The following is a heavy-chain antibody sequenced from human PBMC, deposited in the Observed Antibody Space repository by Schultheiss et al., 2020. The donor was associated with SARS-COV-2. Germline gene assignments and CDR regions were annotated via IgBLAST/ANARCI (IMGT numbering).Heavy chain of an antibody. CDR1: GFTFDDYA. J-gene: IGHJ1*01. V-gene: IGHV3-9*01. Sequence: GGSLRLSCAASGFTFDDYAMHWVRQAPGKGLEWVSGISWNSGSIGYADSVKGRFTISRDNAKNSLYLQMNSLRAEDTAVYYCAREDSSSWYIPEYFQHWGQGTLVTVSS. CDR3: AREDSSSWYIPEYFQH. D-gene: IGHD6-13*01. CDR2: ISWNSGSI.